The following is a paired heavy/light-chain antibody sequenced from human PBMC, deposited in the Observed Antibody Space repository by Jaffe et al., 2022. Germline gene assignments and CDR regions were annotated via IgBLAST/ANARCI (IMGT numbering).Heavy chain of an antibody. CDR3: AKDQALRYFDV. CDR1: GFTFSGYG. CDR2: IRYDTNIK. D-gene: IGHD3-9*01. J-gene: IGHJ4*02. V-gene: IGHV3-30*02. Sequence: QVQLVESGGGVVQPGESLRLSCAASGFTFSGYGMHWVRQAPGKGLEWVAFIRYDTNIKYYADSVKDRFIISRDNSKNTLYLQMNSLRAEDTAIYYCAKDQALRYFDVWGQGTLVTVSS.
Light chain of an antibody. V-gene: IGKV3-15*01. CDR2: GAS. J-gene: IGKJ4*01. Sequence: ETVMTQSPATLSVSPGERATLSCRASQTISSNLAWYQQKPGQAPRLLIYGASTRASGIPARFSGSGSGTEFTLTISSLQSEDFAVYYCQQYNNWPPLTFGGGTKVEIK. CDR1: QTISSN. CDR3: QQYNNWPPLT.